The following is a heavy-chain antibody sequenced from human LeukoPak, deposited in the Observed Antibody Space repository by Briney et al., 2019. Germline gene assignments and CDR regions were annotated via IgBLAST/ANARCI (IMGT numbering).Heavy chain of an antibody. Sequence: GGSLRLSCAASGFTFSNYWVHWLRQAPGKGLVWVSRINCDGSTTKYADSVKGRFTVSRDNAKNTLNLQMNSLRAEDTAVYYCARDKKSGESSEIDYWGQGTLVTVSS. V-gene: IGHV3-74*03. D-gene: IGHD3-10*01. CDR3: ARDKKSGESSEIDY. J-gene: IGHJ4*02. CDR1: GFTFSNYW. CDR2: INCDGSTT.